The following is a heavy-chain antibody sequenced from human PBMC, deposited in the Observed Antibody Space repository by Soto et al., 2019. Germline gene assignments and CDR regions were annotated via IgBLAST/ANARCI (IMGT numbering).Heavy chain of an antibody. Sequence: QVQLQESGPGLVKPSQTLSLTCTVSGDSVSSDGYYWSWIRQHPGKGLEWIGDIYYSGSTSYHPSLKSRVTISVDTSENPLSLRLNSVTAADTAVYYCARRHDMLTGPDAFDIWGQGTMVTVSS. J-gene: IGHJ3*02. CDR1: GDSVSSDGYY. D-gene: IGHD3-9*01. CDR3: ARRHDMLTGPDAFDI. V-gene: IGHV4-31*02. CDR2: IYYSGST.